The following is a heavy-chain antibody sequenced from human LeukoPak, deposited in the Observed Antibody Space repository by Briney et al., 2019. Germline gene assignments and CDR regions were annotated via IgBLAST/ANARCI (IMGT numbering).Heavy chain of an antibody. Sequence: PGGSLRLSCAAPGFTFSSYWMHWIRQAPGKGLVWVSRINTDGRSTTYADSVKGRLTISRDNAENTLYLQMNSLRVEDTAVYYCARGRYGMDVWGQGTTVTVSS. CDR1: GFTFSSYW. CDR3: ARGRYGMDV. J-gene: IGHJ6*02. CDR2: INTDGRST. V-gene: IGHV3-74*01. D-gene: IGHD1-14*01.